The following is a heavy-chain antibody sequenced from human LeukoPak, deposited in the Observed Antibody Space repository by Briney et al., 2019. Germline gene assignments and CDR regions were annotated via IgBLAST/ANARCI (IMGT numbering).Heavy chain of an antibody. CDR1: GFTFSSFG. CDR3: AKALGDYYSYYYMDV. V-gene: IGHV3-30*18. CDR2: VSYDGDNK. J-gene: IGHJ6*03. Sequence: PGGSLRLSCAASGFTFSSFGMHWVRQAPGKGLEWVAVVSYDGDNKYYADSVKGRFTISRDNSKNTVYLQMDSLRAEDTAVYYCAKALGDYYSYYYMDVWGKGTTVTVSS.